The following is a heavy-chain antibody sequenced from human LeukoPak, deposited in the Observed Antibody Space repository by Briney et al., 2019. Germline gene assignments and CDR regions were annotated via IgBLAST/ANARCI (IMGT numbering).Heavy chain of an antibody. CDR2: ISSSGSTI. Sequence: PGGSLRLSCAASGFTFSSYEMNWVRQAPGKGREWVSYISSSGSTIYYADSVKGRFTISRDNAKNSLYLQMNSLRAEDTDVYYCARRSVAFDIWGQGTMVTVSS. CDR3: ARRSVAFDI. J-gene: IGHJ3*02. CDR1: GFTFSSYE. V-gene: IGHV3-48*03.